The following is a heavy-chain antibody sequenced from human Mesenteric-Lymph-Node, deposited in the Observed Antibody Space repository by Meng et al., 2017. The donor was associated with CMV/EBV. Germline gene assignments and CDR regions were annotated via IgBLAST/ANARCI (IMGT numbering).Heavy chain of an antibody. CDR2: IHYSGST. D-gene: IGHD3-16*01. J-gene: IGHJ4*02. Sequence: GSLRLSCTVSGGSISSNSHYWAWIRQPPGKGLEWIGSIHYSGSTYHTPSLKSRVTISVDTSKNQFSLKLRSVTAADTAMYYCARDFGGGGTENWGQGMLVTVSS. CDR3: ARDFGGGGTEN. V-gene: IGHV4-39*07. CDR1: GGSISSNSHY.